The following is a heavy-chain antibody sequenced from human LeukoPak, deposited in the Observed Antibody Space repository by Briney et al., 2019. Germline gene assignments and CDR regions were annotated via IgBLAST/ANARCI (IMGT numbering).Heavy chain of an antibody. V-gene: IGHV1-2*02. CDR3: ARDLVGYYGSGSYPSDY. Sequence: GASVKVSCKASGYTFTGYYMHWVRQAPGQGLEWMGWINPNSGGTNYAQKFQGRVTMTRDTPISTAYMELSRLRSDDTAVYYCARDLVGYYGSGSYPSDYWGQGTLVTVSS. CDR1: GYTFTGYY. CDR2: INPNSGGT. J-gene: IGHJ4*02. D-gene: IGHD3-10*01.